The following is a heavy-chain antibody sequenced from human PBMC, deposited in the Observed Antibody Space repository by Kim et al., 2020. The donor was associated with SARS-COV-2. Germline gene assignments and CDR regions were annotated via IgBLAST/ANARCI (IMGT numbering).Heavy chain of an antibody. CDR3: AKHMVRGNNWFDP. Sequence: YADSVKGRFTISSDNSKNNLYLQMNSLRAEDTAVYYCAKHMVRGNNWFDPWGQGTLVTVSS. V-gene: IGHV3-23*01. D-gene: IGHD3-10*01. J-gene: IGHJ5*02.